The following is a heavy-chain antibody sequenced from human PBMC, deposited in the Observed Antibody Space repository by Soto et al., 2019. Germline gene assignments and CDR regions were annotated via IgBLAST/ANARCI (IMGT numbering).Heavy chain of an antibody. V-gene: IGHV3-23*01. CDR3: ARRHSGSFHFDY. J-gene: IGHJ4*02. CDR1: GFTFSSYA. Sequence: EVQLLESGGGLVQPGGSLRLSCAASGFTFSSYAMSWVRQAPGKGLEWVSAISGSGGSTYYADSVKGRFTISRDNSKNTLYLQMNSLRAEDTAVYYCARRHSGSFHFDYWGQGTLVTVSS. CDR2: ISGSGGST. D-gene: IGHD1-26*01.